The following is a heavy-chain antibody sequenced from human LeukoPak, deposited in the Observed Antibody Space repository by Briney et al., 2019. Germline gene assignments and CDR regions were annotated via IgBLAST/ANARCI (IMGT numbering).Heavy chain of an antibody. D-gene: IGHD3-10*01. J-gene: IGHJ4*02. Sequence: ASVKVSCKASGYTFTGYYMHWLRQAPGQGPEWMGWINPNSGYTYFAQNFQDRVSMTRDTSINTAYMELSRLTSDDSAVYFCAREDGDDIFDYWGPGTLVTVSS. CDR2: INPNSGYT. V-gene: IGHV1-2*02. CDR3: AREDGDDIFDY. CDR1: GYTFTGYY.